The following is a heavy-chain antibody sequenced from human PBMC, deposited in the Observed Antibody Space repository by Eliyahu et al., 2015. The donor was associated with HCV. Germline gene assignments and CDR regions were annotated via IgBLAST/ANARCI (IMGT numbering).Heavy chain of an antibody. V-gene: IGHV1-8*01. CDR1: GYTFTSYD. CDR3: ARRTGDILTGYYIDY. Sequence: QVQLVQSGAEVKKPGAXVXVSCXASGYTFTSYDINWVRQATGQGXEWMGWXNPNSGNTGYAQKFQGRVTMTRNTSISTAYMELSSLRSEDTAVYYCARRTGDILTGYYIDYWGQGTLVTVSS. D-gene: IGHD3-9*01. J-gene: IGHJ4*02. CDR2: XNPNSGNT.